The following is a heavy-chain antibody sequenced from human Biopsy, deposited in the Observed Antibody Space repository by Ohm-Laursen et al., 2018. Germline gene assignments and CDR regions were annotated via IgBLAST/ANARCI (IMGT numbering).Heavy chain of an antibody. Sequence: SVKVSCKASGYTFAGYYLHWVRQAPGHGLEWMGWINPNSGNANYAQSFQCRLTVTRDTSISTAYMELTSLTFDDTAIYYCARVPAYPSIDGYYGLDLWGQGTTVIVSS. CDR2: INPNSGNA. D-gene: IGHD3-9*01. J-gene: IGHJ6*02. CDR3: ARVPAYPSIDGYYGLDL. CDR1: GYTFAGYY. V-gene: IGHV1-2*02.